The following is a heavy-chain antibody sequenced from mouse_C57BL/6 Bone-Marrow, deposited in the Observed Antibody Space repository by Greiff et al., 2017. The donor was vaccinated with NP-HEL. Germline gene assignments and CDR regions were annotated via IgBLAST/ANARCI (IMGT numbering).Heavy chain of an antibody. CDR1: GYTFTDYY. Sequence: EVQLQQSGPELVKPGASVKISCKASGYTFTDYYMNWVKQSHGKSLEWIGDINPNNGGTSYNQKFKGKATLTVDKSSSTAYMELRSLTSEDSAVYYCAREGGWLLRKGYYFDYWGQGTTLTVSS. D-gene: IGHD2-3*01. V-gene: IGHV1-26*01. J-gene: IGHJ2*01. CDR2: INPNNGGT. CDR3: AREGGWLLRKGYYFDY.